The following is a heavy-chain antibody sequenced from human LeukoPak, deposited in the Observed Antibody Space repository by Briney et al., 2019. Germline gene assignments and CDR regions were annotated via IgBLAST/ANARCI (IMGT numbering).Heavy chain of an antibody. J-gene: IGHJ4*02. Sequence: ASVKVSCKASGYTFTGYYMHWVRQAPGQGLEWMGWINPNSGGTNYAQKFQGWVTMTRDTSISTAYMELSRLRSDDTAVYYCARARGYSGYDPLDYWGQGTLVTVSS. V-gene: IGHV1-2*04. CDR2: INPNSGGT. CDR3: ARARGYSGYDPLDY. CDR1: GYTFTGYY. D-gene: IGHD5-12*01.